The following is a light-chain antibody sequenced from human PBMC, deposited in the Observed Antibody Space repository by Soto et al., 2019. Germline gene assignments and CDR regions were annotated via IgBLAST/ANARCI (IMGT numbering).Light chain of an antibody. CDR2: EVT. V-gene: IGLV2-14*01. Sequence: QSVLTQPASVSGSPGQSITLSCAGTSSDIGAHNFVSWYQHHPGKAPKLIIYEVTKWPSGVSTRFSGSKAGNTASLTISGLQAEDEADYYCNSYTLRRTVVFGGGTKLTVL. CDR3: NSYTLRRTVV. J-gene: IGLJ2*01. CDR1: SSDIGAHNF.